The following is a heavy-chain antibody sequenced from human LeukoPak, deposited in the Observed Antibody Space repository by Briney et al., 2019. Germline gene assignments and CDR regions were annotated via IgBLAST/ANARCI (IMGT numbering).Heavy chain of an antibody. V-gene: IGHV4-39*01. CDR1: GGSICSGTYY. D-gene: IGHD6-19*01. J-gene: IGHJ4*02. CDR3: ARLSLPKTSSGLDY. CDR2: IYYSGST. Sequence: SQTLSLTCTVSGGSICSGTYYWGWIRQPPGKGLEWIGSIYYSGSTYYNPSLKSRVTISVDTSKNQFSLKLSSVTAADTAVYYCARLSLPKTSSGLDYWGQGTLVTVSS.